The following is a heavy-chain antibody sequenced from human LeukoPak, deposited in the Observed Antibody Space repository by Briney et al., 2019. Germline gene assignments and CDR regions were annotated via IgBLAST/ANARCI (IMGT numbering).Heavy chain of an antibody. V-gene: IGHV3-48*03. CDR1: GFTFNTYE. D-gene: IGHD1/OR15-1a*01. CDR3: ARDRNNVVDY. Sequence: PRGSLRLSCVASGFTFNTYEMNWVRQPPGKGLEWVSYISSSGSSTYYADSVKGRFTISRDNAKNSLYLQMNSLRAEDTAVYYCARDRNNVVDYWGQGTLVTVSS. J-gene: IGHJ4*02. CDR2: ISSSGSST.